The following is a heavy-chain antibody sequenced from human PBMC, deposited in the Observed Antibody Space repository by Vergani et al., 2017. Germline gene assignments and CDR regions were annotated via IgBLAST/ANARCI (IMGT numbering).Heavy chain of an antibody. J-gene: IGHJ5*02. V-gene: IGHV1-69*02. CDR1: GGTFSSYT. CDR3: ARDRIPIAAAGTSWFDP. D-gene: IGHD6-13*01. Sequence: QVQLVQSGAEVKKPGSSVKVSCKASGGTFSSYTISWVRQAPGQGLEWMGRIIPILGIANYAQKFQGRVTITADKSTSTAYMELSSLRSDDTAVYYCARDRIPIAAAGTSWFDPWGQGTLVTVSS. CDR2: IIPILGIA.